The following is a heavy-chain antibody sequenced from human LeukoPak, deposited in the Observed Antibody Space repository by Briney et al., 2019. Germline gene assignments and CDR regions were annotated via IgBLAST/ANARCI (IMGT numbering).Heavy chain of an antibody. CDR3: ARDLDVDTAMASSDNGFDP. D-gene: IGHD5-18*01. V-gene: IGHV1-18*01. CDR1: GYTFTSYG. Sequence: ASVKVSCKASGYTFTSYGISWVRQAPGQGLEWMGWISAYNGNTNYAQKLQGRVTMTTDTSTSTAYMDLRSLRSDDSAVYYCARDLDVDTAMASSDNGFDPWGQGTLVTVSS. CDR2: ISAYNGNT. J-gene: IGHJ5*02.